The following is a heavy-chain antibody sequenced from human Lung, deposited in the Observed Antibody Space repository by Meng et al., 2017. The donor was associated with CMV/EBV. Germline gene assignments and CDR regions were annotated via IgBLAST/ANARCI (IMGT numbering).Heavy chain of an antibody. CDR3: ARDNPYYDFWSGYFGYYFDY. D-gene: IGHD3-3*01. Sequence: SXAASGFTFSSYWMHWVRQAPGKGLVWVSRMNSDGSSTSYADSVKGRFTISRDNAKNTLYLQMNSLRAEDTAVYYCARDNPYYDFWSGYFGYYFDYWCQGTXVTVSS. CDR1: GFTFSSYW. J-gene: IGHJ4*02. CDR2: MNSDGSST. V-gene: IGHV3-74*01.